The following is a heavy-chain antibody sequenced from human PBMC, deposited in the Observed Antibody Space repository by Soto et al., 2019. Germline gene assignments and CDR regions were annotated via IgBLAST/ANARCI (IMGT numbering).Heavy chain of an antibody. V-gene: IGHV1-69*02. CDR3: ARGGSTDGGDFDY. CDR1: GGTFSSYT. CDR2: IIPILGIA. Sequence: SVKVSCKASGGTFSSYTISWVRQAPGQGLEWMGRIIPILGIANYAQKFQGRVTITADKSTSTAYMELSSLRSEDTAVYYCARGGSTDGGDFDYWGQGTLVTVSS. J-gene: IGHJ4*02. D-gene: IGHD1-26*01.